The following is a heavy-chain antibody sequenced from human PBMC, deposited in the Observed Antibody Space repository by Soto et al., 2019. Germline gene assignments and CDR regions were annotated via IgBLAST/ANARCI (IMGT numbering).Heavy chain of an antibody. J-gene: IGHJ6*02. D-gene: IGHD6-6*01. CDR2: IYSGGST. V-gene: IGHV3-53*01. Sequence: PGGSLRLSCAASGFTVSSNYMSWVRQAPGKGLEWVSVIYSGGSTYYADSVKGRFTISRDNSKNTLYLQMNSLRAEDTAVYYCARFPYSRSYSYYYGMDVWGQGTTVTVSS. CDR3: ARFPYSRSYSYYYGMDV. CDR1: GFTVSSNY.